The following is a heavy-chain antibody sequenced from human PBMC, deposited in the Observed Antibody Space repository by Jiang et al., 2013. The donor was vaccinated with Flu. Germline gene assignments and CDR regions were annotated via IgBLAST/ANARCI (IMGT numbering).Heavy chain of an antibody. Sequence: TFSSYAMHWVRQAPGKGLEWVAVISYDGSNKYYADSVKGRFTISRDNSKNTLYLQMNSLRAEDTAVYYCARGHSGWTLDYWGQGTLVTVSS. CDR1: TFSSYA. V-gene: IGHV3-30-3*01. CDR2: ISYDGSNK. J-gene: IGHJ4*02. D-gene: IGHD6-19*01. CDR3: ARGHSGWTLDY.